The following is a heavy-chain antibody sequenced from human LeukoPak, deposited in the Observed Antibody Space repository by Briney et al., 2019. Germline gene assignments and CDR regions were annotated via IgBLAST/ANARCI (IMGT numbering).Heavy chain of an antibody. V-gene: IGHV4-59*12. Sequence: PSETLSLTCTVSGGSISSYFWSWIRQPPGKGLEWIGYIYYSGSTNYNPSLKSRVTISVDTSKNQFSLKLSSVTAADTAVYYCARRVWERYSSGYEDYWGQGTLVTVSS. CDR2: IYYSGST. CDR3: ARRVWERYSSGYEDY. D-gene: IGHD6-19*01. J-gene: IGHJ4*02. CDR1: GGSISSYF.